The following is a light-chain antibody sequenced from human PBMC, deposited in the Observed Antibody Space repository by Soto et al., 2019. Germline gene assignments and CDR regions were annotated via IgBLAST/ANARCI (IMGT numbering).Light chain of an antibody. J-gene: IGKJ1*01. CDR1: QSVSSSY. CDR3: QQYGSLVT. V-gene: IGKV3-20*01. Sequence: EIVLTQSPGTLSLSPGERATLPCRASQSVSSSYLAWYQHKPGRAPRLLIDGTSSRATGIPDRFSGSGSGTDFTLTISRLEPEDLAVYYCQQYGSLVTFGQGTKVEI. CDR2: GTS.